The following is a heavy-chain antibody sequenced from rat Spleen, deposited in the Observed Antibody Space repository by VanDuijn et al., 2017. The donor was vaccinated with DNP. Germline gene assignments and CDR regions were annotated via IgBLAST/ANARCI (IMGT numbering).Heavy chain of an antibody. D-gene: IGHD1-7*01. V-gene: IGHV3-1*01. CDR1: GYSITSNH. J-gene: IGHJ2*01. Sequence: EVQLQESGSGLVKPSQSLSLTCSVTGYSITSNHWGWIRKFPGNKLEYIGHISYSGSTNYNPSLKSRLSITRDTSKNHFLLHLNSVTTEDTATYYCARWTRYFDYWGQGIMVTVSS. CDR3: ARWTRYFDY. CDR2: ISYSGST.